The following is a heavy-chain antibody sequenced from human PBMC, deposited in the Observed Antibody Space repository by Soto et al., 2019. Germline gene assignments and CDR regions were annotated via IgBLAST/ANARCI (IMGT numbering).Heavy chain of an antibody. CDR2: FDPEDGET. D-gene: IGHD6-13*01. CDR1: GYTLTELS. J-gene: IGHJ6*02. V-gene: IGHV1-24*01. CDR3: ATKGRWYVGYYYYGMDV. Sequence: QVQLVQSGAEVKKPGASVKVSCKVSGYTLTELSMHWVRQAPGKGLEWMGGFDPEDGETIYAQKFQGRVTMTEDTPTDTAYMEQSSQRSEDTAVYYCATKGRWYVGYYYYGMDVWGQGTTVTVSS.